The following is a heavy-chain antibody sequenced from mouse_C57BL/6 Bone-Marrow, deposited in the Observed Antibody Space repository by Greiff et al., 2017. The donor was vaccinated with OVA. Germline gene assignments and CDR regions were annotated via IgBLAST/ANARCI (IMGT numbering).Heavy chain of an antibody. J-gene: IGHJ1*03. Sequence: LQESGPGLVKPSQSLSLTCSVTGYSITSGYYWNWIRQFPGNKLEWMGYISYDGSNNYNPSLKNRISITRDTSKNQFFLKLNSVTTEDTATYYCARGLWYFDVWGTGTTVTVSS. CDR2: ISYDGSN. CDR3: ARGLWYFDV. V-gene: IGHV3-6*01. CDR1: GYSITSGYY.